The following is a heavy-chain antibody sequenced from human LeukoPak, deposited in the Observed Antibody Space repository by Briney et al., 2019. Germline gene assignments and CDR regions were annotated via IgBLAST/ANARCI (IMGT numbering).Heavy chain of an antibody. CDR3: ARGGYGDSPFDY. CDR1: GGPISSYF. D-gene: IGHD4-17*01. CDR2: LYYGETT. J-gene: IGHJ4*02. Sequence: SETLSLTCTVSGGPISSYFCSWIRQPPGKGLEWIGYLYYGETTNYNPSLKSRVTISVDTSKNQFSLKLSSVTAVDTAVYYCARGGYGDSPFDYWGQGTLVTVSS. V-gene: IGHV4-59*01.